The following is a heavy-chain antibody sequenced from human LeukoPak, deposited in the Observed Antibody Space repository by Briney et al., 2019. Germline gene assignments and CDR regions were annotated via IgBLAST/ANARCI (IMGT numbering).Heavy chain of an antibody. CDR1: GGSISSGDYY. V-gene: IGHV4-30-4*01. CDR3: AREVVVAATRGYFDY. J-gene: IGHJ4*02. Sequence: PSQTLSLTCTVSGGSISSGDYYWSWIRQPPGKGLEWIGYIYYSGSTYYNPSLKSRVTISVDTSKNQFSLKLSSVTAADTAVYYCAREVVVAATRGYFDYWGQGTLVTVSS. CDR2: IYYSGST. D-gene: IGHD2-15*01.